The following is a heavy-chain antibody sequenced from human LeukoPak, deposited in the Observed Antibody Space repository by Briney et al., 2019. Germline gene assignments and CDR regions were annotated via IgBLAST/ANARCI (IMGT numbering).Heavy chain of an antibody. V-gene: IGHV4-59*12. Sequence: SETLSLTCTVSGGSISSYYWSWIRQPPGKGLEWNGYIYYSGSTNYNPSLKSRVTISVDTSKNQFSLKLSSVTAADTAVYYCARDQATRGDYYGSGSPAFFDYWGQGSLVTVSS. CDR3: ARDQATRGDYYGSGSPAFFDY. D-gene: IGHD3-10*01. CDR2: IYYSGST. CDR1: GGSISSYY. J-gene: IGHJ4*02.